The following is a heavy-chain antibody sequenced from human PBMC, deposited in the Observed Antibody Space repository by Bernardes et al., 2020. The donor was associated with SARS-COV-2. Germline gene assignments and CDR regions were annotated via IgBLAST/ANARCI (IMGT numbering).Heavy chain of an antibody. V-gene: IGHV1-18*04. Sequence: ASVKVSCKASGYIFTTYIITWVRQAPGQGLEWMGWISVHNGNTKYAQKLQDRVTMTTDTSTSTAYMELKSLRSDDTAVYYCARVGVWWQRFGGPDYWGQGTLVTVAS. CDR2: ISVHNGNT. J-gene: IGHJ4*02. CDR1: GYIFTTYI. D-gene: IGHD3-16*01. CDR3: ARVGVWWQRFGGPDY.